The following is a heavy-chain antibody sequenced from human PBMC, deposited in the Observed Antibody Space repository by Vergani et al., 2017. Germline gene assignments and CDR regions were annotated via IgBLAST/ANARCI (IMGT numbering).Heavy chain of an antibody. CDR3: ARKARGLGLGFDP. Sequence: QVQLVQSGAEVKQPGSSVKVSCKASGGTFSSYTISWVRQAPGQGLEWMGRIIPILGIENYAQKFQGRVPITADKSTSTAYMELSSLRSEDTAVDYCARKARGLGLGFDPWGQGTLVTVSS. V-gene: IGHV1-69*02. J-gene: IGHJ5*02. CDR2: IIPILGIE. D-gene: IGHD3-10*01. CDR1: GGTFSSYT.